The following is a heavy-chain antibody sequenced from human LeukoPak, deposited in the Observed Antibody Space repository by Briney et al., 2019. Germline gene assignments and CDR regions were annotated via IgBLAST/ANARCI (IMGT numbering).Heavy chain of an antibody. J-gene: IGHJ3*02. CDR1: GFTFSSYA. Sequence: GGSLRLSCAASGFTFSSYAMSWVRQAPGKGLEWVSAISGSGGSTYYADSVMGRFTISRDNSKNTLYLQMNSLRAEDTAVYYCAENYYDSSGYYYFWAFDIWGQGTMVTVSS. CDR3: AENYYDSSGYYYFWAFDI. V-gene: IGHV3-23*01. CDR2: ISGSGGST. D-gene: IGHD3-22*01.